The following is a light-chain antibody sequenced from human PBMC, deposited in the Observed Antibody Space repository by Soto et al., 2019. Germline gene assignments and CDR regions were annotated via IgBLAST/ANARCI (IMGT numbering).Light chain of an antibody. CDR2: LGS. CDR1: QSLLHSNGYNY. J-gene: IGKJ4*01. V-gene: IGKV2-28*01. CDR3: MQALQTPRS. Sequence: DIVMTQSPLSLPVTPGEPASISCRSSQSLLHSNGYNYLDWYLQKPGQSPQLLIYLGSSRASGVPDRFSASGSGTDFTLKISRVEAEDAGIYYCMQALQTPRSFGGGTKVEIK.